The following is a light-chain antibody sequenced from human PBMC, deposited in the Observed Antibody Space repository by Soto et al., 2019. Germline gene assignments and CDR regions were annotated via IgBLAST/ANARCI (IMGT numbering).Light chain of an antibody. CDR2: DAS. J-gene: IGKJ5*01. CDR3: HPSRSLSA. CDR1: QSVSSSY. Sequence: RHTLYYGASQSVSSSYLAWYQLKPGLAPRLLIYDASSRATGIPDRFSGSGSGTDFTLSIISLEPEESSVSYCHPSRSLSAFAQGTRLEIK. V-gene: IGKV3D-20*01.